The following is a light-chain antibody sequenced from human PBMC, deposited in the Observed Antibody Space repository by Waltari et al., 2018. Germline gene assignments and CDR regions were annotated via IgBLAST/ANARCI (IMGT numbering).Light chain of an antibody. CDR2: KAS. CDR3: QQYNSYLFT. V-gene: IGKV1-5*03. J-gene: IGKJ3*01. Sequence: DIQLTQPPSTLSASVADRVTITCRASQSISSWLAWYQQKPGKAPKLLIYKASSLESGVPSRFSGSGSGTEFTLTISSLQPDDFATYYCQQYNSYLFTFGPGTKVDIK. CDR1: QSISSW.